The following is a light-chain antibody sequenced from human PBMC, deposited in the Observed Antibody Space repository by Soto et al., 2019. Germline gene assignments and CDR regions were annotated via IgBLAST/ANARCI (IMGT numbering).Light chain of an antibody. CDR1: QSVSSY. Sequence: EIVLTQSPATLSLSPGERATLSCRASQSVSSYLAWYQHKPGQAPRLLIYGASTRATGIPARFSGSGSGTEFTLTISSLQSEDFAVYYCQQYNNWPLTFGGGTKVDIK. CDR3: QQYNNWPLT. J-gene: IGKJ4*01. V-gene: IGKV3-15*01. CDR2: GAS.